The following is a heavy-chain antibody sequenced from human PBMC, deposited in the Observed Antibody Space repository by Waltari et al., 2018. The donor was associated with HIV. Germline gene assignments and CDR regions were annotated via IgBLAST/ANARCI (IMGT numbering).Heavy chain of an antibody. V-gene: IGHV1-69*01. Sequence: QVQLVQSGAEVKQPGSSVRASCMASGGTLSSYDTNWVRQAPGQGLEWMGGIIPIFDTTNYAQKFQGRVRITADESTGTAYMELSSLRSEDTAVYYCARASGDYSFYYAMDVWGQGTTVTVSS. CDR2: IIPIFDTT. J-gene: IGHJ6*02. CDR1: GGTLSSYD. CDR3: ARASGDYSFYYAMDV. D-gene: IGHD2-8*02.